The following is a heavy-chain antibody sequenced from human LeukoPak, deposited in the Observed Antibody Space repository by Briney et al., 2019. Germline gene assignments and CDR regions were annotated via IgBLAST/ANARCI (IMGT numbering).Heavy chain of an antibody. CDR3: NRVGWLGPPPDY. V-gene: IGHV3-23*01. CDR2: ISGGGVNT. Sequence: GGSLRLSCAASGFTFSSYSMNWVRQAPGKGLEWVSGISGGGVNTYYADSVKGRFAISRDNCKNTLYLQMNSLRAEDTAVYCANRVGWLGPPPDYWGQGTLVTVSS. D-gene: IGHD6-19*01. CDR1: GFTFSSYS. J-gene: IGHJ4*02.